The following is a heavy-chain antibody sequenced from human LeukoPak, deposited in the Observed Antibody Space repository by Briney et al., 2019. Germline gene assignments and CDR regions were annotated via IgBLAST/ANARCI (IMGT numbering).Heavy chain of an antibody. CDR1: GFTFSSYE. Sequence: GGSLRLSCAASGFTFSSYEMNWVRQAPGKGLEWVSSISSSSSYIYYADSVKGRFTISRDNAKNSLYLQMNSLRAEDTAVYYCARAPDGIQLYYYYYMDVWGKGTTVTISS. D-gene: IGHD5-18*01. J-gene: IGHJ6*03. V-gene: IGHV3-21*01. CDR2: ISSSSSYI. CDR3: ARAPDGIQLYYYYYMDV.